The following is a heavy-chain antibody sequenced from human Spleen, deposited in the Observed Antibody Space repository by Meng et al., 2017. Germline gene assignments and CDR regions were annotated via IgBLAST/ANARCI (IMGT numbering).Heavy chain of an antibody. D-gene: IGHD4-11*01. Sequence: VQLQEWGAGLLKPSETLSLTCVVSGGSFSDYYWSWIRQPPGKGLEWIGEINHSGSTNYNPSLEGRATISVDTSQNTLSLKLSSVTAADSAVYYCARGPTTMAHDFDYWGQGTLVTVSS. CDR2: INHSGST. CDR1: GGSFSDYY. J-gene: IGHJ4*02. V-gene: IGHV4-34*01. CDR3: ARGPTTMAHDFDY.